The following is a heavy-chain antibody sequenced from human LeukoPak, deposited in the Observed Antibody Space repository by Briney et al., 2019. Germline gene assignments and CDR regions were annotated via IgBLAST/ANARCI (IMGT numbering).Heavy chain of an antibody. J-gene: IGHJ4*02. D-gene: IGHD6-19*01. CDR2: INHSGST. V-gene: IGHV4-34*01. Sequence: SETLSLTCAVYGGSFSGYYWSWIRQPPGKGLEWTGEINHSGSTNYNPPLKSRVTISVDTSKNQFSLKLSSVTAADTAVYYCARGYSSGCTNWGQGTLVTVSS. CDR3: ARGYSSGCTN. CDR1: GGSFSGYY.